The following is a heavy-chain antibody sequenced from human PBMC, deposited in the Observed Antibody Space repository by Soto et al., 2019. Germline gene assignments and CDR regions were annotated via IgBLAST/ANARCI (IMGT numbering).Heavy chain of an antibody. J-gene: IGHJ6*02. D-gene: IGHD3-16*01. CDR3: GEDRGGGGVLTPRGAGMDV. CDR2: IIPILGIA. Sequence: QVQLVQSGAEVKKPGSSVKVSCKASGGTFSSYTISWVRQAPGQGLEWMGRIIPILGIANYAQKFQGRVTITADKSTSTAYMGQRRLRAEDTAVYSRGEDRGGGGVLTPRGAGMDVWGQGTTVTVSS. V-gene: IGHV1-69*02. CDR1: GGTFSSYT.